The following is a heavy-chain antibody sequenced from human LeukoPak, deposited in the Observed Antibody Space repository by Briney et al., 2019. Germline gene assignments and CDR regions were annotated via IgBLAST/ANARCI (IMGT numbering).Heavy chain of an antibody. CDR2: IYYSGST. J-gene: IGHJ4*02. D-gene: IGHD3-3*01. V-gene: IGHV4-39*02. Sequence: SETLSLTCTVSGGSISSSSYYWGWIRQPPGKGLEWIGSIYYSGSTYYNPSLKSRVTISVDTSKNQFSLKLSSVTAADTAVYYCARDRYDFWSGYYPYYFDYWGQGTLVTVSS. CDR3: ARDRYDFWSGYYPYYFDY. CDR1: GGSISSSSYY.